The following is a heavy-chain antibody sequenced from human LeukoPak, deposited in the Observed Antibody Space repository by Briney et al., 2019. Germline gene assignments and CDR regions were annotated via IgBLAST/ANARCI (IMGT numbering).Heavy chain of an antibody. Sequence: SVKVSCKASGGTFSSYAISWVRQAPGQGLEWMGGIIPIFGTANYAQKFQGRVTITADESTSTAYMELSSLRSEDTAVYYCARGWFGESFSWFDPWGQGTLVTVSS. CDR1: GGTFSSYA. CDR2: IIPIFGTA. D-gene: IGHD3-10*01. V-gene: IGHV1-69*13. CDR3: ARGWFGESFSWFDP. J-gene: IGHJ5*02.